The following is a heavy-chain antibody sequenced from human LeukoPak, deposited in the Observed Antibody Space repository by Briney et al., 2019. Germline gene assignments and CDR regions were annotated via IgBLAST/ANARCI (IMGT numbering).Heavy chain of an antibody. CDR1: GFTFSNYW. V-gene: IGHV3-74*01. J-gene: IGHJ4*02. CDR3: AKTTGGITRGYFDY. Sequence: GGSLRLSCVASGFTFSNYWMHWVRQPPGKGLVWVSRIYVDGRTTNYADSVKGRFTISRDNAKNTVYLQMNSLRAEDTALYYCAKTTGGITRGYFDYWGQGTLVTVSS. D-gene: IGHD1-14*01. CDR2: IYVDGRTT.